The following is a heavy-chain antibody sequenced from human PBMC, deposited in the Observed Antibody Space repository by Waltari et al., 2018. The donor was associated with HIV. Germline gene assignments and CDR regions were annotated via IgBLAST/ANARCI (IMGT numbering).Heavy chain of an antibody. CDR3: ARPWYSSSWYGGMDV. D-gene: IGHD6-13*01. CDR2: KSYDGVNK. V-gene: IGHV3-30*04. CDR1: GFTFGSYA. Sequence: QVQLVDSGGGVVQPGRSLRLSCAASGFTFGSYARHWVRQAPGKGLEGVSVKSYDGVNKSYPDSWKGRLPTSSDNSRNTMYLQMNGPGAEDTAVYYCARPWYSSSWYGGMDVWGRGTTVTVSS. J-gene: IGHJ6*02.